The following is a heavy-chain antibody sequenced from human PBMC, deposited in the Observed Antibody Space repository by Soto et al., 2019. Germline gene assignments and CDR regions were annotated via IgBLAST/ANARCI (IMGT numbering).Heavy chain of an antibody. CDR3: ARELIAVAGDDAFDI. D-gene: IGHD6-19*01. Sequence: LVKVSCQGVGGTFSSCAISWVRQAPGQGLEWMGGIIPIFGTANYAQKFQGRVTITADESTSTAYMELSSLRSEDTAVYYCARELIAVAGDDAFDIWGQGTMVTVS. CDR1: GGTFSSCA. V-gene: IGHV1-69*13. J-gene: IGHJ3*02. CDR2: IIPIFGTA.